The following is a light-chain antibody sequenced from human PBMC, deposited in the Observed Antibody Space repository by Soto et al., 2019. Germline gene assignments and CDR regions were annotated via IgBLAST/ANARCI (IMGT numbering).Light chain of an antibody. J-gene: IGKJ3*01. Sequence: EIVLTQSPGTLSLSPGERATLSCRASQSVSSSYLAWYQQTPGQAPRLLIYGASTRATGHPERFIGSGSGTDFTLTISRLEPEDCAVYYCQEDGSSLFTFGPGTKVDIK. CDR3: QEDGSSLFT. V-gene: IGKV3-20*01. CDR1: QSVSSSY. CDR2: GAS.